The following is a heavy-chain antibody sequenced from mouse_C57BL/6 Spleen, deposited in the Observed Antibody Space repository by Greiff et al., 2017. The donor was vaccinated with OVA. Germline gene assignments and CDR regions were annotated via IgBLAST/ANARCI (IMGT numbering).Heavy chain of an antibody. Sequence: VQLQESGAELVRPGSSVKLSCKASGYTFTSYWMHWVKQRPIPGLEWIGNIDPSDSETHYNQKFKDKATLTVDKSSSTAYMQLSSLTSEDSAVYYCARGDYDAMDYWGQGTSVTVSS. CDR1: GYTFTSYW. V-gene: IGHV1-52*01. CDR3: ARGDYDAMDY. J-gene: IGHJ4*01. CDR2: IDPSDSET.